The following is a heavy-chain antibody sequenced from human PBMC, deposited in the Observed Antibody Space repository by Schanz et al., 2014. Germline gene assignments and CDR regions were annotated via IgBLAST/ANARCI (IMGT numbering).Heavy chain of an antibody. Sequence: VQLVESGGGLVQPGRSLRLSCAASGFTFSAYGMHWVRQAPGKGLEWVAVIWYDGNNKYYADSVKGRFTISRDNSKNTLYPQMNSLRAEDTAVYYCAKDIAPLAARPGYGMDVWGQGTTVTVSS. J-gene: IGHJ6*02. V-gene: IGHV3-33*06. CDR1: GFTFSAYG. CDR2: IWYDGNNK. D-gene: IGHD6-13*01. CDR3: AKDIAPLAARPGYGMDV.